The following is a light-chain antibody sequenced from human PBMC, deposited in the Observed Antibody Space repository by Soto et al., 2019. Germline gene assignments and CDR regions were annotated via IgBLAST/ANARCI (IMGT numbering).Light chain of an antibody. V-gene: IGLV1-47*01. CDR3: AAWDDSLSAWV. CDR1: SSNIGSNY. CDR2: RNN. J-gene: IGLJ3*02. Sequence: QSVLTQPPSASGTPGQRVTISCSGSSSNIGSNYVYWYQQLPGTALKLLIYRNNQRPSGVPDRFSGSKSGTSASLAISGLRSEDEADYYCAAWDDSLSAWVFGGGTQLTVL.